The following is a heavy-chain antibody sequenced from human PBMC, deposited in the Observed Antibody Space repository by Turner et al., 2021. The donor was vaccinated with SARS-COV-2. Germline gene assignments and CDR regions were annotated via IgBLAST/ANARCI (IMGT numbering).Heavy chain of an antibody. CDR3: ARDYGDFYFDY. D-gene: IGHD4-17*01. CDR1: GFTVSSNY. V-gene: IGHV3-53*02. Sequence: EVQLVETGGGLIQPGVSLRLSCAASGFTVSSNYMSWVRQAPGKGLEWVSVIYSGGSTYYADSVKGRFTISRDNSKNTLYLQMNSLRAEDTAVYYCARDYGDFYFDYWGQGTLVTVSS. J-gene: IGHJ4*02. CDR2: IYSGGST.